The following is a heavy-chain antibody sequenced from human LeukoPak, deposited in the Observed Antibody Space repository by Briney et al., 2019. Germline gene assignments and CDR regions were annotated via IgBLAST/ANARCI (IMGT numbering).Heavy chain of an antibody. CDR2: ISSSGGGSAI. D-gene: IGHD6-6*01. J-gene: IGHJ4*02. CDR1: GFTLSSYA. CDR3: ARKSLAARGMDY. Sequence: PGGSLRLSCAASGFTLSSYAMNWVRQAPGKGLEWISAISSSGGGSAIFYADSVKGRFTISRDNSKNTLYLQMNSLSGEDTSVYYCARKSLAARGMDYWGRGSLVTVSS. V-gene: IGHV3-23*01.